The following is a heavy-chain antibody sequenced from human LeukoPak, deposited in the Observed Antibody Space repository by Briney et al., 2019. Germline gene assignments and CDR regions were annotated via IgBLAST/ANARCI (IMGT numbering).Heavy chain of an antibody. CDR1: GGSISSSSYY. CDR2: IYYSGST. CDR3: ARLSYYDSSGSRWFDP. V-gene: IGHV4-39*01. Sequence: SETLSLTCTVSGGSISSSSYYWGWIRQPPGKGLEWIGSIYYSGSTYYNPSLKSRVTISVDTSKNQFFLKLSSVTAADTAVYYCARLSYYDSSGSRWFDPWGQGTLVTVSS. J-gene: IGHJ5*02. D-gene: IGHD3-22*01.